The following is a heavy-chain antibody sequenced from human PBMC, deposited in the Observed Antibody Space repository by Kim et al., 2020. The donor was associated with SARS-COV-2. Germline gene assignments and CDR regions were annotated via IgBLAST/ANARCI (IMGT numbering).Heavy chain of an antibody. D-gene: IGHD3-10*01. CDR3: ARDASLRGAIHFDY. CDR1: GFTFSSYA. Sequence: GGSLRLSCAASGFTFSSYAMHWVRQAPGKGLEWVAVISYDGSNKYYADSVKGRFTISRDNSKNTLYLQMNSLRAEDTAVYYCARDASLRGAIHFDYWGQGTLVTVSS. J-gene: IGHJ4*02. V-gene: IGHV3-30*04. CDR2: ISYDGSNK.